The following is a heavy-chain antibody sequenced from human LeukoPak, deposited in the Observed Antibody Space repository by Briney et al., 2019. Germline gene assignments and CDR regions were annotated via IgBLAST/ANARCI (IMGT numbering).Heavy chain of an antibody. J-gene: IGHJ4*02. D-gene: IGHD2-2*01. CDR2: MNPNSGNT. V-gene: IGHV1-8*03. CDR3: AGDHVPATIYY. CDR1: GYTFTSYD. Sequence: ASVKVSCKASGYTFTSYDINWVRQATGQGLEWMGWMNPNSGNTGYAQKFQGRVTITRNTSISTAYMELSSLRAEDTAVYYCAGDHVPATIYYWGQGTLVTVSS.